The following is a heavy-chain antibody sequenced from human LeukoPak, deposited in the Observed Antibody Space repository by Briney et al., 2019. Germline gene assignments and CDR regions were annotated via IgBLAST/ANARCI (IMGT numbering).Heavy chain of an antibody. CDR1: GFTFSSYS. CDR3: ARFNSSGSYFDY. V-gene: IGHV3-21*01. J-gene: IGHJ4*02. Sequence: GGSLRLSCAASGFTFSSYSMNWVRQAPGKGLEWVSSISSSSSYIYYADSVKGRFTSSRDNAKNSLYLQMNSLRAEDTAVYYCARFNSSGSYFDYWGQGTLVTVSS. D-gene: IGHD3-22*01. CDR2: ISSSSSYI.